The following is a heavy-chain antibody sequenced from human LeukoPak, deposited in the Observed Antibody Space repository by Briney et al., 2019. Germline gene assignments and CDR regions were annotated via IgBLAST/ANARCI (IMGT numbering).Heavy chain of an antibody. CDR3: ARGHFHYDSSGSHVYFNY. V-gene: IGHV4-34*01. D-gene: IGHD3-22*01. Sequence: SETLSLTCAVYGGSFSGYHWTWIRQPPGKGLEWIGEINHSGTTNYNPSLKSRVTISIDPSKNQFSLKLSSVTAADTAVYYCARGHFHYDSSGSHVYFNYWSQGTLVTVSS. CDR1: GGSFSGYH. J-gene: IGHJ4*02. CDR2: INHSGTT.